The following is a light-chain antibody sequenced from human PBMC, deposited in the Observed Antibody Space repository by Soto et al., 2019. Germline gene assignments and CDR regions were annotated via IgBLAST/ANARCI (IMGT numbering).Light chain of an antibody. V-gene: IGLV2-23*01. CDR3: CSYASGRSLV. J-gene: IGLJ2*01. CDR1: SSDVGSYNL. CDR2: EGS. Sequence: QSVLTQPASVSGSPGQSITISCTGTSSDVGSYNLVSWYQQHPGKAPKLMIYEGSKRPSGVSNRFSGSKSGNTASLTISGLQAEDEADYYCCSYASGRSLVFGGGTKLTVL.